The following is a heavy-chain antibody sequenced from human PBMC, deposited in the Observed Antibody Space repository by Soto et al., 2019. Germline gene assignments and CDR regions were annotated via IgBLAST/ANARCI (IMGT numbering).Heavy chain of an antibody. CDR1: GYTFTSYG. J-gene: IGHJ4*02. D-gene: IGHD3-22*01. CDR3: WRNDGDDSTKF. Sequence: ASVKASCKASGYTFTSYGLNWVRRAPGQGLEWMGRIASHDGSTVSAQSFQGRLTLTRDTFTNTAYLELGALTSDDTGLYFCWRNDGDDSTKFWGQGTMVTVSS. V-gene: IGHV1-18*04. CDR2: IASHDGST.